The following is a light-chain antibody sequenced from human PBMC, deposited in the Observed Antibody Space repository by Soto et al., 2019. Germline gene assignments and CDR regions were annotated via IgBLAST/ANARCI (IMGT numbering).Light chain of an antibody. CDR1: QIVTGDY. CDR2: DAS. CDR3: QQRSNWWT. V-gene: IGKV3-11*01. Sequence: EVVLTQSPGSLSLSPGEGATLSCRASQIVTGDYLAWYQQKPGQAPRLLMYDASNRATGIPARFSGSGSGTDFTLTISSLEPEDFAVYYCQQRSNWWTFGQGTKVDIK. J-gene: IGKJ1*01.